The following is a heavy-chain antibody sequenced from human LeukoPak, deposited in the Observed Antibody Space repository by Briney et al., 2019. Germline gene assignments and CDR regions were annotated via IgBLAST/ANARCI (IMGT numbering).Heavy chain of an antibody. CDR3: AREAITMVRGNPFDY. V-gene: IGHV4-39*07. CDR1: GGSISSSSYY. CDR2: IYYSGST. D-gene: IGHD3-10*01. Sequence: PSETLSLTCTVSGGSISSSSYYWGWIRQPPGKGLEWIGSIYYSGSTYYNPSLKSRVTISVDTSKNQFSLKLSSVTAADTAVYYCAREAITMVRGNPFDYWGQGTLVTVSS. J-gene: IGHJ4*02.